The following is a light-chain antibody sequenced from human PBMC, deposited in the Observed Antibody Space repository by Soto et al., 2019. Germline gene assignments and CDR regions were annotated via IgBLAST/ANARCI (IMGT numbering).Light chain of an antibody. CDR1: SGSVSTSYF. J-gene: IGLJ3*02. Sequence: QTVVTQEPSFSVSPGRTVTLTCALSSGSVSTSYFPSWYQQTPGQAPRTLIYNTNTRSSGVPDRFSGSILGNKAALTITGAQADDESDYYCVLYMGSGIWVFGGGTKVTVL. CDR3: VLYMGSGIWV. CDR2: NTN. V-gene: IGLV8-61*01.